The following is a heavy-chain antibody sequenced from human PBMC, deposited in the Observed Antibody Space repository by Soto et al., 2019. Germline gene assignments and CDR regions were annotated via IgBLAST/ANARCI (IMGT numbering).Heavy chain of an antibody. J-gene: IGHJ4*02. CDR2: IWHDGMNK. Sequence: VQLVESGGGVVQPERSLTLSCAASGFTFSSYGMHWVRQAPGKGLEWVAVIWHDGMNKYYADSVRGRFTISRDNSRNTLYLQMNSLRAEDTAVYYCARDRGSDDPIDYWGQGTLVTVSS. D-gene: IGHD3-10*01. V-gene: IGHV3-33*01. CDR3: ARDRGSDDPIDY. CDR1: GFTFSSYG.